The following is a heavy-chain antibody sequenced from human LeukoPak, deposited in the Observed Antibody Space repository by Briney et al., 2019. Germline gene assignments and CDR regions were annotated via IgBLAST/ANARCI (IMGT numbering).Heavy chain of an antibody. V-gene: IGHV3-30-3*01. D-gene: IGHD4-17*01. J-gene: IGHJ6*02. CDR3: ARDYGDYSGYYYYGMDV. CDR2: ISYDGSNK. Sequence: PGRSLRLSCAASGFSFSSYAMHWVRQAPGKGLEWVAVISYDGSNKYYADSVKGRFTISRDNSKNTLYLQMNSLRAEDTAVYYCARDYGDYSGYYYYGMDVWGQGTTVTVSS. CDR1: GFSFSSYA.